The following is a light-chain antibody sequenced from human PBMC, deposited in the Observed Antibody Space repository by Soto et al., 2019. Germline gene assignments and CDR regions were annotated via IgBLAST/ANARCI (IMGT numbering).Light chain of an antibody. Sequence: EIVLTQSPGTLSLSPGERATLSCRASQSVSSSFLAWYQQKPGQAPRLLIYGASSRATGIPDRFSGSGSGTDFTLTISRLEPEDFAVYYCQQYDRSPPMYTFGQGTKLEIQ. CDR2: GAS. J-gene: IGKJ2*01. CDR3: QQYDRSPPMYT. CDR1: QSVSSSF. V-gene: IGKV3-20*01.